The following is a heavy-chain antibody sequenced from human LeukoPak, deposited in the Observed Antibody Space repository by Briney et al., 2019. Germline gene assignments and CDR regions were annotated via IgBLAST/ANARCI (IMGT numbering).Heavy chain of an antibody. CDR3: AKADSSSWYFSFDY. V-gene: IGHV3-11*01. CDR1: GFTFSDYY. J-gene: IGHJ4*02. D-gene: IGHD6-13*01. Sequence: PGGSLRLSCAASGFTFSDYYMSWTRQAPGKGLEWVSYISSSGNDISCADSVKGRFTISRDNSKNTLYLQMNSLRAEDTAVYYCAKADSSSWYFSFDYWGQGTLVTVSS. CDR2: ISSSGNDI.